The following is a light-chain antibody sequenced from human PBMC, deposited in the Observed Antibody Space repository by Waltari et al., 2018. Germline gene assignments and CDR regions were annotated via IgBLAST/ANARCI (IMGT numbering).Light chain of an antibody. CDR3: AAWDDSLNGYV. CDR2: NNS. Sequence: QSVLTQPPSASGTPGQGVTISCSGSSANIGGNPVNWYQHLPGTAPKLLLYNNSHRPWWVPDRFAGSKSGTSAALAIRGLQSEDEADYYCAAWDDSLNGYVFGSGTTVSVL. CDR1: SANIGGNP. V-gene: IGLV1-44*01. J-gene: IGLJ1*01.